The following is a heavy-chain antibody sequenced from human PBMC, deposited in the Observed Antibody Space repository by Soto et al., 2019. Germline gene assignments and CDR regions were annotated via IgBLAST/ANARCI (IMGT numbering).Heavy chain of an antibody. CDR3: ARGPTGWYGFDY. J-gene: IGHJ4*02. Sequence: EVQLVESEGGLVQPGGSLRVSCAGSGFTFSSNWIHWVRQAPGTGLVWVSRINSDGSSASYADSVMGRFTISRDNAKNTLYLQMNSLRAEATAGYFCARGPTGWYGFDYWGQGTLVTVSS. D-gene: IGHD6-19*01. CDR2: INSDGSSA. CDR1: GFTFSSNW. V-gene: IGHV3-74*01.